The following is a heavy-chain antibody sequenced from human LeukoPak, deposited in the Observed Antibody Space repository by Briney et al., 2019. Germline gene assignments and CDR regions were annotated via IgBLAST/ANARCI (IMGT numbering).Heavy chain of an antibody. V-gene: IGHV4-59*01. J-gene: IGHJ4*02. CDR3: ARDPVGATRSANY. CDR2: IYYSGST. D-gene: IGHD1-26*01. Sequence: PSETLSLTCTVSGGSISSYYGSWIRQPPGKGLEGIGYIYYSGSTNFNPSLKSRVTISVDTCKNQSSLKLSSVTAADTAVYYCARDPVGATRSANYWGQGTLVTVSS. CDR1: GGSISSYY.